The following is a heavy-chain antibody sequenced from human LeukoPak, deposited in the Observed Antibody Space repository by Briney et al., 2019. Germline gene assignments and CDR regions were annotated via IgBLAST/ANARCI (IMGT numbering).Heavy chain of an antibody. Sequence: SETLSLTCTVSGGSISSYYWSWIRQPPGKGLEWIGCIYHSGSTNYTPSLKSRATISVDTSKNQSSLKMSSVTAADTAVYYCAREIRAFDIWGQGTMVTVSS. CDR1: GGSISSYY. CDR2: IYHSGST. V-gene: IGHV4-59*01. D-gene: IGHD5-18*01. J-gene: IGHJ3*02. CDR3: AREIRAFDI.